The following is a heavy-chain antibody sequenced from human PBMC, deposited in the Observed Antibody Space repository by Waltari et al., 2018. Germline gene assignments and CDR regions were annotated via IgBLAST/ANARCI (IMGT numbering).Heavy chain of an antibody. CDR2: INHSGST. V-gene: IGHV4-34*01. CDR3: ARVGLWSVYTFDY. J-gene: IGHJ4*02. CDR1: GGSFSGYY. Sequence: QVQLQQWGAGLLKPSETLSLTCAVYGGSFSGYYWSWIRQPPGKGLEWIGEINHSGSTNYNPSLKSRVTISVDTSKNQFSLKLSSVTAADTAVYYCARVGLWSVYTFDYWGQGTLVTVSS. D-gene: IGHD3-3*01.